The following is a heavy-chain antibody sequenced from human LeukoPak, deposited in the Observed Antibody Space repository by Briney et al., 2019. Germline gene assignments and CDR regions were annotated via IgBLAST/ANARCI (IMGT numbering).Heavy chain of an antibody. CDR1: GFTFDDCA. J-gene: IGHJ4*02. CDR2: ISWNSGSI. D-gene: IGHD3-10*01. Sequence: GGSLRLSCAASGFTFDDCAMHWVRQAPGKGLEWVSGISWNSGSIGYADSVKGRFTISRDNAKNSLYLQMNSLRAEDTALYYCAKGARGLYYFDYWGQGTLVTVSS. CDR3: AKGARGLYYFDY. V-gene: IGHV3-9*01.